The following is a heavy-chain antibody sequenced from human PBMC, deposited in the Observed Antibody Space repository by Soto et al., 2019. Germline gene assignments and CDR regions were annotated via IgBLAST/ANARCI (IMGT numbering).Heavy chain of an antibody. CDR1: GGTFSSYA. D-gene: IGHD3-22*01. CDR3: AGEGIDSRGFDACDI. Sequence: QVQLVQSGAEVKKPGSSVKVSCKASGGTFSSYAISWVRQAPGQGLEWMGGIIPIFGTANYAQKSQGRVIFAVAKCTSRAYMRLCSLRSGDTAVLYCAGEGIDSRGFDACDIWGQGTTVTVSS. CDR2: IIPIFGTA. V-gene: IGHV1-69*06. J-gene: IGHJ3*02.